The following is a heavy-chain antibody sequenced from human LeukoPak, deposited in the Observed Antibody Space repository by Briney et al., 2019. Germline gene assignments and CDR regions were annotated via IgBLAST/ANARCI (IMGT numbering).Heavy chain of an antibody. D-gene: IGHD2-15*01. V-gene: IGHV3-74*03. CDR2: ITPDGNAA. CDR3: TRSGYSNGYDY. J-gene: IGHJ4*02. CDR1: GFTFSGHW. Sequence: GGSLRLSCVASGFTFSGHWMHWVRQVPGKGLMAVSRITPDGNAAAYADSVKGRFTISRDNAKNTLYLEMNSLTAEDTALYHCTRSGYSNGYDYWGQGTLATVSS.